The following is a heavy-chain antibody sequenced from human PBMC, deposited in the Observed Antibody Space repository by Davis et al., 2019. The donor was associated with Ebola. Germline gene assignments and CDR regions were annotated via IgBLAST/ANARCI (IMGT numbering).Heavy chain of an antibody. Sequence: GESLKISCAASGFTVNSNYMSWVRQAPGKGLEWVAVISYDGSNKYYADSVKGRFTISRDNSKNTLYLQMNSLRAEDTAVYYCAKVVGDGVSNRGYDYDYWGQGTLVTVSS. J-gene: IGHJ4*02. CDR2: ISYDGSNK. CDR3: AKVVGDGVSNRGYDYDY. CDR1: GFTVNSNY. D-gene: IGHD5-12*01. V-gene: IGHV3-30*18.